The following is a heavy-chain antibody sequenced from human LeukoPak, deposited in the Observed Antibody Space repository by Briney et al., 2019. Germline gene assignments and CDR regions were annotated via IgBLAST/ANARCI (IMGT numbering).Heavy chain of an antibody. V-gene: IGHV4-38-2*01. Sequence: SQTLSLTCAVSGYSITDGYYWGWIRQPPGKGPEYIGFVYHSGSTYYNPSLRRRVTMSVDTSKNQFSLNLTSVTAADTAVYFCARVVGSSSSKNWFDPWGQGTLVTVSS. CDR1: GYSITDGYY. CDR3: ARVVGSSSSKNWFDP. J-gene: IGHJ5*02. D-gene: IGHD2-2*01. CDR2: VYHSGST.